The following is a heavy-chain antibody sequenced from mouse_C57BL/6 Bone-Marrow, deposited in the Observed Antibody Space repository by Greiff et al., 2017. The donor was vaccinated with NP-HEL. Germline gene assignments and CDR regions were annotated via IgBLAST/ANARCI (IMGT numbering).Heavy chain of an antibody. CDR3: ASDGYPYYYAMDY. Sequence: QVHVKQSGPELVKPGASVKISCKASGYTFTDYYINWVKQRPGQGLEWIGWIFPGSGSTYYNEKFKGKATLTVDKSSSTAYMLLSSLTSEDSAVYFCASDGYPYYYAMDYWGQGTSVTVSS. CDR1: GYTFTDYY. V-gene: IGHV1-75*01. D-gene: IGHD2-3*01. J-gene: IGHJ4*01. CDR2: IFPGSGST.